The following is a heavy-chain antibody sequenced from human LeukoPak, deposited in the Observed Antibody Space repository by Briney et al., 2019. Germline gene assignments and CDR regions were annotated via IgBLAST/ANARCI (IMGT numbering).Heavy chain of an antibody. J-gene: IGHJ6*03. CDR3: ARDAMGRAVSVPLRDCYYYHMDV. Sequence: SVKVSCKASGGTFSSYTVSWVRPAPGQGVAWMGGIIPIFGTANYSQKFQGRVTCTADQSTSTVYMEMTRLRSDDTAVDFCARDAMGRAVSVPLRDCYYYHMDVWGKGTTVTVSS. CDR2: IIPIFGTA. CDR1: GGTFSSYT. V-gene: IGHV1-69*13. D-gene: IGHD3-10*01.